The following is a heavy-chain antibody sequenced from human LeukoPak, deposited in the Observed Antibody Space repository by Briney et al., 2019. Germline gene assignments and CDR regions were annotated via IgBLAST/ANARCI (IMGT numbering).Heavy chain of an antibody. CDR2: IKQDGSEK. D-gene: IGHD3-10*01. Sequence: GGSLRLSCAASGFTFSSYWMSWVRQAPGKGLEWVANIKQDGSEKYYVDSVKGRFTISRDNAKNSLYLQMNSLRAEDTAVYYCARVTMVRGSRWFEPWGQGTLVTVSS. J-gene: IGHJ5*02. CDR1: GFTFSSYW. V-gene: IGHV3-7*01. CDR3: ARVTMVRGSRWFEP.